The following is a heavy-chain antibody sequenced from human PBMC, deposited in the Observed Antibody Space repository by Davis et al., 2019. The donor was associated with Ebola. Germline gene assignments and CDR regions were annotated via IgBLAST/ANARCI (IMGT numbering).Heavy chain of an antibody. V-gene: IGHV3-7*03. CDR3: AREAVWRFDP. CDR1: GFTFSSLW. D-gene: IGHD3-16*01. Sequence: GESLKISCAASGFTFSSLWMSWVRQAPGKGLEWVANIRQDGSEKHYVDSVKGRFTISRDNAKNSLYLQLNSLRAEDTAVYYCAREAVWRFDPWGQGTLVTVSS. CDR2: IRQDGSEK. J-gene: IGHJ5*02.